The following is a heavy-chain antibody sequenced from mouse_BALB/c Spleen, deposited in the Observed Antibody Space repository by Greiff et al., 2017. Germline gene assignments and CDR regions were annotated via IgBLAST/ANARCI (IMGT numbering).Heavy chain of an antibody. CDR3: ARGNGIYAMDY. CDR1: GFTFSSYA. J-gene: IGHJ4*01. D-gene: IGHD2-1*01. Sequence: DVQLVESGGGLVKPGGSLKLSCAASGFTFSSYAMSWVRQTPEKRLEWVASISSGGSTYYPDSVKGRFTISRDNARNILYLQMSSLRSEDTAMYYCARGNGIYAMDYWGQGTSVTVSS. CDR2: ISSGGST. V-gene: IGHV5-6-5*01.